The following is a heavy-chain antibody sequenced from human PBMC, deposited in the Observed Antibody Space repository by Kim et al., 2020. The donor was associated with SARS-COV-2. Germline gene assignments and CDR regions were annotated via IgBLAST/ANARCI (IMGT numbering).Heavy chain of an antibody. CDR3: AKDHYGGNTRNAFDI. J-gene: IGHJ3*02. D-gene: IGHD4-17*01. CDR1: GVTFSSYA. CDR2: ISGSGATT. Sequence: GGSLRLSCAASGVTFSSYAMTWVRQAPGKGLEWVSSISGSGATTYYADSVRGRFTVSRDNSKNTLYLQMNSLRAEDTAVYYCAKDHYGGNTRNAFDIWGQGTMVTVSS. V-gene: IGHV3-23*01.